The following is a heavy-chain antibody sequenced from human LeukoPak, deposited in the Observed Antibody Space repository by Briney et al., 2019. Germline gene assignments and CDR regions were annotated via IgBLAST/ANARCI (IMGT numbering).Heavy chain of an antibody. CDR2: ISGSGGST. D-gene: IGHD3-10*01. J-gene: IGHJ4*02. CDR3: AKDLDYYGSGSPFDY. V-gene: IGHV3-23*01. CDR1: GFTFSSYA. Sequence: PGGSLRLSCAASGFTFSSYAMSWVRQAPGKGLEWVSAISGSGGSTYYADSVKGRLTISRDNSKNTLYLQMNSLRAEDTAVYYCAKDLDYYGSGSPFDYWGQGTLVTVSS.